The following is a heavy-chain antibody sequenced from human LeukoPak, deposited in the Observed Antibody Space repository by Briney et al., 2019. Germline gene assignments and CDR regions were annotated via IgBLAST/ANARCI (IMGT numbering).Heavy chain of an antibody. J-gene: IGHJ6*03. Sequence: GGSLRLSCAASGFTFSSYSMNWVRQAPGKGLEWVSYISFTGSTIYYADSVKGRFTISRDNAKNSLYLQMNSLRAEDTAVYYCARPYYYYYMDVWGKGTTVTVSS. CDR3: ARPYYYYYMDV. CDR1: GFTFSSYS. CDR2: ISFTGSTI. V-gene: IGHV3-48*01.